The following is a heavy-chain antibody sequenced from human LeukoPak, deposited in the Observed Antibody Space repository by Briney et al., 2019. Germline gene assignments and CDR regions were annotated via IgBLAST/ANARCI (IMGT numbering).Heavy chain of an antibody. CDR2: ISSSSSYI. D-gene: IGHD3-9*01. V-gene: IGHV3-21*01. Sequence: PGGSLRLSCEASGFTFRNYGMHWVRQAPGKGLEWVSSISSSSSYIYYADSVKGRFTISRDNAKNSLYLQMNSLRAEDTAVYYCAGGIGPILTGYYSNWFDPWGQGTLVTVSS. CDR1: GFTFRNYG. CDR3: AGGIGPILTGYYSNWFDP. J-gene: IGHJ5*02.